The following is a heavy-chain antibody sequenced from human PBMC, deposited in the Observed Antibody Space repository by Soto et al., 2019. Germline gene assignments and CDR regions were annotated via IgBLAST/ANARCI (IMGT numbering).Heavy chain of an antibody. Sequence: SETLSLTCTVSGGSISSYYWSWIRQPPGKGLEWIGYIYYSGSTNYNPSLKSRVTISVDTSKNQFSLKLSSVTAADTAVYYCARQEYYDSSGYYFGYWGQGTLVTVSS. CDR3: ARQEYYDSSGYYFGY. J-gene: IGHJ4*02. V-gene: IGHV4-59*01. CDR2: IYYSGST. CDR1: GGSISSYY. D-gene: IGHD3-22*01.